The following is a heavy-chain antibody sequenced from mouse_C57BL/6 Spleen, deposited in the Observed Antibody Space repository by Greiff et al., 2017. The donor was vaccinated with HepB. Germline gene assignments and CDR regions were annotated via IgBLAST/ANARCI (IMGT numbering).Heavy chain of an antibody. V-gene: IGHV1-82*01. D-gene: IGHD3-3*01. CDR1: GYAFSSSW. CDR3: ARERGDFYFDY. J-gene: IGHJ2*01. Sequence: VKLQQSGPELVKPGASVKISCKASGYAFSSSWMNWVKQRPGKGLEWIGRIYPGDGDTNYNGKFKGKATLTADKSSSTAYMQLSSLTSEDSAVYFCARERGDFYFDYWGQGTTLTVSS. CDR2: IYPGDGDT.